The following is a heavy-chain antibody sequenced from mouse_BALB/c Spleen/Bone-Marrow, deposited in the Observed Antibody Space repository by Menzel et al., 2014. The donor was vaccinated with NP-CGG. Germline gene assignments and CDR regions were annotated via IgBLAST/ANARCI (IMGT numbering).Heavy chain of an antibody. CDR3: ARYPYYDYDGFAY. CDR1: GYTFTNSW. V-gene: IGHV1S130*01. D-gene: IGHD2-4*01. Sequence: QVQLQQSGPELVKPGTLVKMSCKASGYTFTNSWIHWAKQRPGQGLEWIGEIHPNSGNTNYNEKFKGKATLTVDTSSSTAYVDLSSLTSEDSAVYYCARYPYYDYDGFAYWGQGTLVTVSA. CDR2: IHPNSGNT. J-gene: IGHJ3*01.